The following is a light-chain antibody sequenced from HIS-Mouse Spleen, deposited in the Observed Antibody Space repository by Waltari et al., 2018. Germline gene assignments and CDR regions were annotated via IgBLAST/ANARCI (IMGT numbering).Light chain of an antibody. CDR2: EDS. Sequence: SYELTQSPSVSVSPGQTARITCSGDALPKKYAYWYQQKSGQAPVLVIYEDSKRPSGNPERFSGSSSGRMATLTISGAQVEDVADYYCYSADSSGNHRVCGGGTKLTVL. V-gene: IGLV3-10*01. CDR1: ALPKKY. CDR3: YSADSSGNHRV. J-gene: IGLJ2*01.